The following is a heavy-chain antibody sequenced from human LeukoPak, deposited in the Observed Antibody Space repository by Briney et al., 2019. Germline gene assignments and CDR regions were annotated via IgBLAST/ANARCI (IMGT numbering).Heavy chain of an antibody. CDR3: ARSGASRSVYYYYMDV. V-gene: IGHV1-18*01. D-gene: IGHD1-26*01. Sequence: ASVKVSCKASGYTFTSYGISWVRQAPGQGLEWMGWISAYNGNTNYAQKLQGRVTMTTDTSTSTAYMELRCLRSDDTAVYYCARSGASRSVYYYYMDVWGKGTTVTVSS. CDR2: ISAYNGNT. CDR1: GYTFTSYG. J-gene: IGHJ6*03.